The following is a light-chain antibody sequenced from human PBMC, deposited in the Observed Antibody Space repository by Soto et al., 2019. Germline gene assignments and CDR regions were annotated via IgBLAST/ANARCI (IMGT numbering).Light chain of an antibody. Sequence: DIQLTQSPSFLSASVGDRVTITCRASKGISSYLVWYQQKAGKAPKLLIHTASTLQSGVPSRFSGSGSGTEFTLTISSLQPEDFATYYCQQRNSYPITFGQGTRLEIK. CDR2: TAS. V-gene: IGKV1-9*01. CDR3: QQRNSYPIT. J-gene: IGKJ5*01. CDR1: KGISSY.